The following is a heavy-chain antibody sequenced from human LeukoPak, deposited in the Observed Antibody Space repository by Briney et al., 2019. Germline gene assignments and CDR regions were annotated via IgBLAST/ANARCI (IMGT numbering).Heavy chain of an antibody. D-gene: IGHD5-18*01. Sequence: ASETLSLTCTVSGDSINTKSYYWGWIRQPPGKGLEWIGSIYYSGNTYYNPSLKSRVTLSIDTSKNQFSLRLSSVTAADMAVYYCARHSYGTFDYWGQGTLVTVSS. J-gene: IGHJ4*02. CDR2: IYYSGNT. CDR3: ARHSYGTFDY. CDR1: GDSINTKSYY. V-gene: IGHV4-39*01.